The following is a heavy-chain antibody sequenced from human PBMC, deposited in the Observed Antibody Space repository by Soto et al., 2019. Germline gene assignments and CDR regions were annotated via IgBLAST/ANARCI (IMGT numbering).Heavy chain of an antibody. J-gene: IGHJ6*02. CDR3: ARSRSGNPTMGYGMDV. CDR2: ISGSGGIT. CDR1: GFTFSSYA. D-gene: IGHD3-10*01. Sequence: PGGSLRLSCAASGFTFSSYAMSWVRQAPGKGLEWVSAISGSGGITYYADSVKGRFTISRDNSKNTLDLQVNSLRAEDTAVYYCARSRSGNPTMGYGMDVWGQGTTVTVSS. V-gene: IGHV3-23*01.